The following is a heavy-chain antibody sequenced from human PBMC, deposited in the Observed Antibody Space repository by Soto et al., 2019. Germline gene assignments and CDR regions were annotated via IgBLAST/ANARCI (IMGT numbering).Heavy chain of an antibody. CDR1: GFTFSTYG. CDR2: LSYDGTNK. Sequence: PGGSLRLSCAASGFTFSTYGMHWVRQAPGKGLEWVAVLSYDGTNKYYADSVKGRFTISSDNSKNTLYLQMNSLRADDTAVYYCARSSGWPYYCYGMDVWGQGTTVIGSS. V-gene: IGHV3-30*03. J-gene: IGHJ6*02. D-gene: IGHD6-19*01. CDR3: ARSSGWPYYCYGMDV.